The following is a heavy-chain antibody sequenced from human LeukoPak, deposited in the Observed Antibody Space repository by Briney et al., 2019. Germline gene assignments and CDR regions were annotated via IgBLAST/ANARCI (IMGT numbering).Heavy chain of an antibody. CDR2: IKFDGSEK. CDR3: ARDKHGAARIGY. J-gene: IGHJ4*02. V-gene: IGHV3-7*01. CDR1: GFTFSNYW. Sequence: GGSLRLSCAASGFTFSNYWMSWVRQAPGKGLEWVANIKFDGSEKFYVDSVKGRFTISRDNAKNSLYLQMNSLRAEDTAVYYCARDKHGAARIGYWGQGTLVTVSS. D-gene: IGHD6-6*01.